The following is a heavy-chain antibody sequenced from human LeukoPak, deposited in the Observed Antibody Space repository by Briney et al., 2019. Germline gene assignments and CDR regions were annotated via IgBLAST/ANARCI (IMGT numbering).Heavy chain of an antibody. Sequence: GGSLRLSCAASGFTFSSYAMSWVRQAPGKGLEWVSAISGSGGSTYYADSVKGRFTISRDNSKNTLYLQMNSLRAEDTAVYYCAKDSPGGSGWYGYSDYWGQGTLVTVSS. V-gene: IGHV3-23*01. CDR2: ISGSGGST. D-gene: IGHD6-19*01. CDR3: AKDSPGGSGWYGYSDY. J-gene: IGHJ4*02. CDR1: GFTFSSYA.